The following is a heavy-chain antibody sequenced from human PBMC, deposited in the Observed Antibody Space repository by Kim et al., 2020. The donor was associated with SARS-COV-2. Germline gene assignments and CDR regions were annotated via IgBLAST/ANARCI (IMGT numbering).Heavy chain of an antibody. J-gene: IGHJ5*02. CDR3: AKRVRMVYEGNWFDP. V-gene: IGHV3-23*01. CDR2: T. Sequence: TYHADSVKGRFTISRDNSKNTLYLQMNSLRAEDTAVYYCAKRVRMVYEGNWFDPWGQGTLVTVSS. D-gene: IGHD2-8*01.